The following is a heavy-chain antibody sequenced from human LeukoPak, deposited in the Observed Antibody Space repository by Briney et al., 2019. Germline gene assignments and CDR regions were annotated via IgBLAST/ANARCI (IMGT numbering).Heavy chain of an antibody. J-gene: IGHJ4*02. Sequence: SETLSLTCTVSGGSISSYYWSWIRQPPGKGLEWIGYIYYSGSTNYNPSLKSRVTISVDTSKNQFSLKLSSVTAADTAVYYCARSYDSSGSDWGQGTLVTVSS. CDR3: ARSYDSSGSD. D-gene: IGHD3-22*01. CDR2: IYYSGST. V-gene: IGHV4-59*08. CDR1: GGSISSYY.